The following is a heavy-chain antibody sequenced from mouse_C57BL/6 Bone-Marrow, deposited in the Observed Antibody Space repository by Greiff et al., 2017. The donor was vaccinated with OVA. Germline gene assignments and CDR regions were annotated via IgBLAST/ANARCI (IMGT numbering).Heavy chain of an antibody. V-gene: IGHV14-4*01. CDR1: GFNIKDDY. Sequence: EVQLQQSGAELVRPGASVKLSCTASGFNIKDDYMHWVKQRPEQGLEWIGWIDPENGDTEYASKFQGKATITADTSSNTAYLQLSSLTSEDTAVYYCTTPLLLRSFADWGKGTLVTVSA. CDR3: TTPLLLRSFAD. J-gene: IGHJ3*01. CDR2: IDPENGDT. D-gene: IGHD1-1*01.